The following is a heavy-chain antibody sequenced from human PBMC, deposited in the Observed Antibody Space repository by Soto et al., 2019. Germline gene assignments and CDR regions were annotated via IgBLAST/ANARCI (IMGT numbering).Heavy chain of an antibody. Sequence: ASVKVSCQASGYTFTSYGISWVRQAPGQGLEWMGWVSAYNGNTNYAQKLQGRVTMTTDTSTSTAYMELRSLRSDDTAVYYCARDELPEDIVVVPAAWGQGTMVTVSS. CDR3: ARDELPEDIVVVPAA. J-gene: IGHJ3*01. CDR1: GYTFTSYG. V-gene: IGHV1-18*01. D-gene: IGHD2-2*01. CDR2: VSAYNGNT.